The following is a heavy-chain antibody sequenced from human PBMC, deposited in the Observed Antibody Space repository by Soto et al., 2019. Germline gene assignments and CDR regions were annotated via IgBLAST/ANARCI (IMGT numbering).Heavy chain of an antibody. J-gene: IGHJ4*02. CDR2: ISSSSSYI. CDR1: GFTFSSYT. V-gene: IGHV3-21*06. Sequence: EVQLVESGGGLVKPGGSLRLSCATSGFTFSSYTMNWVRQAPGKGLEWVSSISSSSSYIKYADSVRGRFTISRDNAKNSLYLQMNSLRAEDTAVYYCAREIWYYSDSSGYEFDYWGQGTLVTVSS. CDR3: AREIWYYSDSSGYEFDY. D-gene: IGHD3-22*01.